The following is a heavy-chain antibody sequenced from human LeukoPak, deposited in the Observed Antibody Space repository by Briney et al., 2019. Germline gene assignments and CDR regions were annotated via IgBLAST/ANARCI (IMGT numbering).Heavy chain of an antibody. Sequence: SETLSLTCTVSDGSINSYFWSWIRQPAGKGLEYIGRIYASGSTNYNPSLKSRVTKSVDTSKNQFSLTLTCVTAADKAVYYCARLLVVESRFDPWGQGTLVTVSS. CDR2: IYASGST. D-gene: IGHD2-15*01. CDR3: ARLLVVESRFDP. J-gene: IGHJ5*02. CDR1: DGSINSYF. V-gene: IGHV4-4*07.